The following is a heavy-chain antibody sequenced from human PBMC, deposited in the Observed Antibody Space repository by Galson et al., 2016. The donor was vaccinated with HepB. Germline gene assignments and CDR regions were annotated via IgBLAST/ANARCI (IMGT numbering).Heavy chain of an antibody. V-gene: IGHV3-33*01. CDR1: GLTFSRFG. D-gene: IGHD1-14*01. J-gene: IGHJ4*02. CDR2: IWFDGRDA. Sequence: SLRLSCAASGLTFSRFGMHWVRQAPGKGLESVAVIWFDGRDAYYGDSVKGRFTISKDNSNNMLYLQMNSLRVEDTAVYYCARDLRGDCRTTTCSHLDSWGQGTLVTVSS. CDR3: ARDLRGDCRTTTCSHLDS.